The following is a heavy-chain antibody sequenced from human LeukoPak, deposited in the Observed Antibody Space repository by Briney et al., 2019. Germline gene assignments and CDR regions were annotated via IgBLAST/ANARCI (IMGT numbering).Heavy chain of an antibody. Sequence: GGSLRLSCAAPGFTFSSYSMNWVRQAPGKGLEWVSSISSSSSYIYYADSVKGRFTISRDNAKNSLYLQMNSLRAEDTAVYYCARDAYSYGYSFDYWGQGTLVTVSS. CDR3: ARDAYSYGYSFDY. V-gene: IGHV3-21*01. D-gene: IGHD5-18*01. CDR1: GFTFSSYS. J-gene: IGHJ4*02. CDR2: ISSSSSYI.